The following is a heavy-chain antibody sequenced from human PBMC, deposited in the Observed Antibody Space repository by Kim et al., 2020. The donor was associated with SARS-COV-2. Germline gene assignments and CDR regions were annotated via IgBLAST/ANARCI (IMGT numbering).Heavy chain of an antibody. Sequence: SETLSLTCTVSGGSISSYYWSWIRQPAGKGLEWIGRIYTSGSTNYNPSLKSRVTMSVDTSKNQFSLKLSSVTAADTAVYFCARDPRVYSSSSFYYYYGMDVWGQGTTVTVSS. CDR2: IYTSGST. V-gene: IGHV4-4*07. CDR1: GGSISSYY. D-gene: IGHD6-6*01. CDR3: ARDPRVYSSSSFYYYYGMDV. J-gene: IGHJ6*02.